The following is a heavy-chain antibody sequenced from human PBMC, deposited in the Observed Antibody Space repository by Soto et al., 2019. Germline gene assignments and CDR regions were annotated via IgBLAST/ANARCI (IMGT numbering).Heavy chain of an antibody. V-gene: IGHV4-31*03. CDR3: ARESVSSYSYYYYGMDV. CDR2: IYYSGST. CDR1: GGSISSGGYY. D-gene: IGHD3-10*01. J-gene: IGHJ6*02. Sequence: SETLSLTCTVSGGSISSGGYYWSWIRQHPGKGLEWIGYIYYSGSTYYNPSLKSRVTISVDTSKNQFSLKLSSVTAADTAVCYCARESVSSYSYYYYGMDVWGQGTTVTVSS.